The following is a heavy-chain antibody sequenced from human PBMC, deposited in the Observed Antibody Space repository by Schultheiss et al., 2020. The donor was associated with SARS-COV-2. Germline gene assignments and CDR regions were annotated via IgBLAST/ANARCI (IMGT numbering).Heavy chain of an antibody. J-gene: IGHJ4*02. CDR3: ARALYSGSYKGDFDY. V-gene: IGHV4-59*01. CDR2: INHSGST. CDR1: GGSISSYY. D-gene: IGHD1-26*01. Sequence: SETLSLTCTVSGGSISSYYWSWIRQPPGKGLEWIGEINHSGSTNYNPSLKSRVTISVDTSKNQFSLKLSSVTAADTAVYYCARALYSGSYKGDFDYWGQGTLVTVSS.